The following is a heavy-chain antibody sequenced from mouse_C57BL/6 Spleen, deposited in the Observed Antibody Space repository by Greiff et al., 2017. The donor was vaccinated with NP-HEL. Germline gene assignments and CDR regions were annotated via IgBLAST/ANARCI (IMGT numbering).Heavy chain of an antibody. CDR3: ARFYDHYDYFDY. D-gene: IGHD2-3*01. CDR2: FNPNNGGA. Sequence: VQLKESGPELVRPGASVKIPCKASGYTFTDYNLDWVKQSHGKSLEWIGDFNPNNGGAIYNQKFKGKATLTVDKSSNTAYMELRSLTSEDTALYYCARFYDHYDYFDYWGQGTTLTVSS. CDR1: GYTFTDYN. J-gene: IGHJ2*01. V-gene: IGHV1-18*01.